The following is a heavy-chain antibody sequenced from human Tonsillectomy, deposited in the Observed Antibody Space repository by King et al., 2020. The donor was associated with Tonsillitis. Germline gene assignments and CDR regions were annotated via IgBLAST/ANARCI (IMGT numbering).Heavy chain of an antibody. J-gene: IGHJ4*02. D-gene: IGHD3-10*01. Sequence: VQLVESGGGLVQPGGSLRLSCAASGFTFSSYAMSWVRQAPGKGVEWVSAISGSGGGTYYADSVKGRFTISRDNSKNTLSLQMNSLRDADTAVYYCAKDRGVSWLYWGQGTLVTVSS. V-gene: IGHV3-23*04. CDR1: GFTFSSYA. CDR2: ISGSGGGT. CDR3: AKDRGVSWLY.